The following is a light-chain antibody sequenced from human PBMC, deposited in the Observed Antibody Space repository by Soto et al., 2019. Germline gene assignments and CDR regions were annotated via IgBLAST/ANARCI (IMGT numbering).Light chain of an antibody. Sequence: EIPLTQSPSSLAASVGGRLTLTCRASRNVSIYLNWYQHKPGTRTTLLIHATSNSQIGVPSRFSGGASAEEFTLTISSLQPEDFGTYYCQHSYKMPSFGQGTRVEIK. CDR3: QHSYKMPS. J-gene: IGKJ5*01. CDR2: ATS. CDR1: RNVSIY. V-gene: IGKV1-39*01.